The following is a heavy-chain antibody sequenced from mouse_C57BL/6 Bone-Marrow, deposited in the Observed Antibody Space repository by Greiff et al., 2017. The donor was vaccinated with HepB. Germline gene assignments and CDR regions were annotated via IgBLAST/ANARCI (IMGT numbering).Heavy chain of an antibody. CDR1: GYAFSSSW. D-gene: IGHD2-1*01. V-gene: IGHV1-82*01. CDR2: IYPGDGDT. J-gene: IGHJ1*03. Sequence: VQLQQPGPELVKPGASVKISCKASGYAFSSSWMNWVKQRPGKGLEWIGRIYPGDGDTNYNGKFKGKATLTADKSSSTAYMQLSSLTSEDSAVYFCASIYYGNYRYFDVWGTGTTVTVSS. CDR3: ASIYYGNYRYFDV.